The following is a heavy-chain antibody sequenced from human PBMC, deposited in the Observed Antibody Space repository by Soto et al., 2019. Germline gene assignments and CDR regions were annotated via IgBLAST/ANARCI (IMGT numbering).Heavy chain of an antibody. D-gene: IGHD6-6*01. J-gene: IGHJ6*03. CDR3: ARDKQVVPFWHYYMDV. CDR1: GFTFSSYW. CDR2: IKQDGSDK. Sequence: GGSLRLSCAASGFTFSSYWMSWVRHAPGKGLEWVANIKQDGSDKYYVDSVKGRFTISRDNAKNSLYLQMNSLRAEDSAVYYCARDKQVVPFWHYYMDVWGKGTTVTVSS. V-gene: IGHV3-7*01.